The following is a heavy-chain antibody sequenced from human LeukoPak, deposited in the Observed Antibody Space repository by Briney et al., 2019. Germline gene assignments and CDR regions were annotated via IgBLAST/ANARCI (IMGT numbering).Heavy chain of an antibody. D-gene: IGHD6-13*01. CDR2: IRQDGSEK. CDR1: GFTFTDFW. Sequence: PGGSLRLSCEVSGFTFTDFWMNWVRQAPGKGPEWVASIRQDGSEKTYVDSVKGRFTISRDNTKNSLSLQLNGLRAEDTAVYYRARDGTAPGLYFDLWGQGTLVTVSS. J-gene: IGHJ4*01. V-gene: IGHV3-7*01. CDR3: ARDGTAPGLYFDL.